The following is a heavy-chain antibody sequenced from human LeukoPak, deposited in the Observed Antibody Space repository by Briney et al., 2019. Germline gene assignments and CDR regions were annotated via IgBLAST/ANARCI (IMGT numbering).Heavy chain of an antibody. D-gene: IGHD3-10*01. CDR3: ARDLYYYGSGSSYYYMDV. V-gene: IGHV1-18*01. J-gene: IGHJ6*03. CDR2: ISAYNGNT. Sequence: GASVKVSCKASGYTFTSYGISWVRQAPGQGLEWLGWISAYNGNTNYAQKLQGRVTMTRDTSTSTVYMELSSLRSEDTAVYYCARDLYYYGSGSSYYYMDVWGKGTTVTVSS. CDR1: GYTFTSYG.